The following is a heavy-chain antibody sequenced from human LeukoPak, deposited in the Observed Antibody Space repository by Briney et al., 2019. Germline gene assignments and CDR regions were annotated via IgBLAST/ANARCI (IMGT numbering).Heavy chain of an antibody. D-gene: IGHD5-12*01. Sequence: SETLSLTCTVSGGSISSHYWSWIRQPPGKGLEWIGYIYYSGSTNYNPSLKSRVTISVDTSKNQFSLKLSSVTAADTAVYYCATTGGYSGYDPLGYWGQGTLVTVSS. CDR1: GGSISSHY. V-gene: IGHV4-59*11. CDR3: ATTGGYSGYDPLGY. J-gene: IGHJ4*02. CDR2: IYYSGST.